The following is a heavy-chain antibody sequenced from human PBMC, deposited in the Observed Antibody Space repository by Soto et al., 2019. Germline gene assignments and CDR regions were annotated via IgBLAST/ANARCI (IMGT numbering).Heavy chain of an antibody. CDR3: ARRSEYSGYDYYFDY. CDR2: IYYSGST. V-gene: IGHV4-59*01. J-gene: IGHJ4*02. CDR1: GGSISSYY. D-gene: IGHD5-12*01. Sequence: PSETLSLTCTVSGGSISSYYWSWIRQPPGKGLEWIGYIYYSGSTNYNPSLKSRVTISVDTSKNQFSLKLSSVTAADTAVYYCARRSEYSGYDYYFDYWGQGTLVTVSS.